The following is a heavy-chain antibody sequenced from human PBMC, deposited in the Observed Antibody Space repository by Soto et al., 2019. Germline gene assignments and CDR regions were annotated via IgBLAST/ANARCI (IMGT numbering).Heavy chain of an antibody. CDR3: ARHYFGSGSYRFDP. Sequence: SETLSLTCTVSGDSITSFYWSWIRQPPGKGLEWIAYISYTGGSNYNPSLKSRVTVSVDTSKNQFSLRLSSVTAADTAVYYCARHYFGSGSYRFDPWGQGTLVTVSS. D-gene: IGHD3-10*01. J-gene: IGHJ5*02. V-gene: IGHV4-59*08. CDR2: ISYTGGS. CDR1: GDSITSFY.